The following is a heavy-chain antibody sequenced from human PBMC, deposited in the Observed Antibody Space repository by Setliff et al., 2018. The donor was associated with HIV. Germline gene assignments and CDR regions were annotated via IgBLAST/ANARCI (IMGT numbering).Heavy chain of an antibody. CDR2: IYHSGFT. J-gene: IGHJ4*02. CDR1: GYSISSGYN. Sequence: PSETLSLTCTASGYSISSGYNWGWLQLPPGKRLEWISDIYHSGFTIYYPSLKSRVTLSLDTSKNQFSLKLSSVTAADTAVYFCVSRVSHGSQTSYFDYWGQGTLVTVSS. D-gene: IGHD3-10*01. CDR3: VSRVSHGSQTSYFDY. V-gene: IGHV4-38-2*02.